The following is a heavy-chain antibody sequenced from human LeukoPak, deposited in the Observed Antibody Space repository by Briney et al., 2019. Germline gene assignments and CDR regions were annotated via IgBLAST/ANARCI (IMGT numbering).Heavy chain of an antibody. CDR3: ARDLGPFHWQLPYAFDI. J-gene: IGHJ3*02. D-gene: IGHD2-15*01. CDR2: IYTSGST. CDR1: GGSISSGSYY. Sequence: SQTLSLTCTVSGGSISSGSYYWSWVRQPAGKGLEWIGRIYTSGSTNYNPSLKSRVTISVDTSKNQFSLKLSSVTAADTAVYYCARDLGPFHWQLPYAFDIWGQGTMVTVSS. V-gene: IGHV4-61*02.